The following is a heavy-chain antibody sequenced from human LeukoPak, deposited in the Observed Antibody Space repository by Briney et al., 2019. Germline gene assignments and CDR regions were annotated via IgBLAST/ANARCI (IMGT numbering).Heavy chain of an antibody. Sequence: GGSLRLSCAASGFTFTGSAIHWARQASGKGLEWVGRIRSKANTYATAFAASVKGRFTISRDDSKNTAYLQMNSLKAEDTAVYYCTRLIEPVTTSFDYGGQGTLVAVSA. V-gene: IGHV3-73*01. CDR1: GFTFTGSA. CDR2: IRSKANTYAT. J-gene: IGHJ4*02. D-gene: IGHD4-11*01. CDR3: TRLIEPVTTSFDY.